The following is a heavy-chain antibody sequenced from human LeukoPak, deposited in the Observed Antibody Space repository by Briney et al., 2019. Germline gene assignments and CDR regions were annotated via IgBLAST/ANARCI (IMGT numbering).Heavy chain of an antibody. Sequence: PGRSLRLSCAASGHTFSDYSVNWVRQVAGKGQEWVSSISSSGTYIYYADSVKGRFAISRDNAENSVFLQMNSLRAEDTGVYYCARLRVTTGGDYYYYYMDVWGKGTTVTVSS. CDR1: GHTFSDYS. CDR3: ARLRVTTGGDYYYYYMDV. CDR2: ISSSGTYI. V-gene: IGHV3-21*01. D-gene: IGHD4-17*01. J-gene: IGHJ6*03.